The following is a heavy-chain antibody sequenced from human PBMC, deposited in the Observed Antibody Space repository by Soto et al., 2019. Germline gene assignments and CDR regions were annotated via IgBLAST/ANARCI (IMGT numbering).Heavy chain of an antibody. V-gene: IGHV3-48*01. D-gene: IGHD3-3*01. CDR2: ISSSSSTI. Sequence: GGSLRLSCAASGFTFSSYSMNWVRQAPGKGLEWVSYISSSSSTIYYADSVKGRFTISRDNAKNSLYLQMNSLRAEDTAVYYCAREGPYDFWSRPGFDYWGQGTLVTVSS. J-gene: IGHJ4*02. CDR3: AREGPYDFWSRPGFDY. CDR1: GFTFSSYS.